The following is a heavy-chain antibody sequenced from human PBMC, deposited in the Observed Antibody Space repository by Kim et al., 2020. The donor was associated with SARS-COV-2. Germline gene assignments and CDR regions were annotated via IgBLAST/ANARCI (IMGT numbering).Heavy chain of an antibody. CDR1: GYSFTSYW. Sequence: GESLKISCKGSGYSFTSYWISWVRQMSGKGLEWMGRIDPSDSYTNYSPSFQGHVTISADKSISTAYLQWSSLKASDTAMYYCARQKVATTHQDYWGQGTLVTVSS. D-gene: IGHD5-12*01. J-gene: IGHJ4*02. CDR2: IDPSDSYT. CDR3: ARQKVATTHQDY. V-gene: IGHV5-10-1*01.